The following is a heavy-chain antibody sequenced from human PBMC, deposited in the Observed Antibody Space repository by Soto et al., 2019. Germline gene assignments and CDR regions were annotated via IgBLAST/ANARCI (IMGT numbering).Heavy chain of an antibody. Sequence: GASVKVSCKASGYTFTSYYMHWVRQAPGQGLEWMGIINPSGGSTSYAQKFQGRVTMTRDTSTSTVYMELSSLRSEDTAVYCCARDFTTYDSSSSYDYWGQGTLVTVSS. CDR1: GYTFTSYY. V-gene: IGHV1-46*01. J-gene: IGHJ4*02. CDR3: ARDFTTYDSSSSYDY. CDR2: INPSGGST. D-gene: IGHD6-6*01.